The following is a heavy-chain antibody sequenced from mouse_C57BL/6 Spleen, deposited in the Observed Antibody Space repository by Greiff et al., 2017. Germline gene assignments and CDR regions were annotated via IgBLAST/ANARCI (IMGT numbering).Heavy chain of an antibody. Sequence: EVQVVESGEGLVKPGGSLKLSCAASGFTFSSYAMSWVRQTPEKRLEWVAYISSGGDYIYYADTVKGRFTISRDNARNTLYLQMSSLKSEDTAMYYCTRVGGSNWGYFDVWGTGTTVTVSS. J-gene: IGHJ1*03. CDR2: ISSGGDYI. D-gene: IGHD2-5*01. CDR1: GFTFSSYA. CDR3: TRVGGSNWGYFDV. V-gene: IGHV5-9-1*02.